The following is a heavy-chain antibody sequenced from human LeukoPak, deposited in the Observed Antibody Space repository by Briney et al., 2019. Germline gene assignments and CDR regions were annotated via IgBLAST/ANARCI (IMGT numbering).Heavy chain of an antibody. CDR2: INGGGVIT. J-gene: IGHJ4*02. V-gene: IGHV3-23*01. CDR1: GFTFSSYA. CDR3: AKDLYSNYGPADY. Sequence: GSLRLSCAASGFTFSSYAMSWVRQAPGKGLEWVSTINGGGVITHYADSVGGRFTISRDNSKNTLFLQMNSLRDEDTAVYYCAKDLYSNYGPADYWGQGNLVTVSS. D-gene: IGHD4-11*01.